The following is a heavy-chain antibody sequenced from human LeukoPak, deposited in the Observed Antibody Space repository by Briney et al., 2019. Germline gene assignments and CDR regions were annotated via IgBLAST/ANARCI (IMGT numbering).Heavy chain of an antibody. CDR1: GGSIRSSY. Sequence: KASETLSVTCTVPGGSIRSSYWSWIRQPPGKGLEWIGCMFYSGTTNYNPSLKSRVTISVDTSKNQFSLKLSSVTAADTAVYYCARDLLSSGDYWGQGTLVTVSS. J-gene: IGHJ4*02. CDR2: MFYSGTT. V-gene: IGHV4-59*01. CDR3: ARDLLSSGDY.